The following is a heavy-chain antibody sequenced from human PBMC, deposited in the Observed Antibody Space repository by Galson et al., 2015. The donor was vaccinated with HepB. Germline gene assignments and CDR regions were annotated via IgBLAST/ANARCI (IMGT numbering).Heavy chain of an antibody. V-gene: IGHV3-66*02. Sequence: SLRLSCAASGFTVSSNYMSWVRQAPGKGLEWVSVIYGGGSTYYEDPVKGPFSISRDNSKNTLSLQMSSLRAEDTAVYYCARGTPYNFDTSGYFPLYYLDYWGQGTLVTVSS. CDR2: IYGGGST. D-gene: IGHD3-22*01. CDR3: ARGTPYNFDTSGYFPLYYLDY. J-gene: IGHJ4*02. CDR1: GFTVSSNY.